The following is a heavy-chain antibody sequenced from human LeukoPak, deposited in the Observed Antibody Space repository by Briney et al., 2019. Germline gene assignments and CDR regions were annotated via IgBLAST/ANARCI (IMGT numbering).Heavy chain of an antibody. CDR3: ARSRSGWHYFYY. D-gene: IGHD6-19*01. CDR1: GFTFSADN. Sequence: GGSLRLSCAASGFTFSADNMKWVRQAPGQGLEWISYISRTSTTIFYADSVKGRFTVSRDNAKNSLYLQMNSLRAGDTAIYCWARSRSGWHYFYYWGQGTLVTVSS. CDR2: ISRTSTTI. J-gene: IGHJ4*02. V-gene: IGHV3-48*01.